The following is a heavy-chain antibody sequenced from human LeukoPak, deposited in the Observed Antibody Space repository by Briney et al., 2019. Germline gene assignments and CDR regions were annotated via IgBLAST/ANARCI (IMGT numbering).Heavy chain of an antibody. J-gene: IGHJ4*02. V-gene: IGHV3-30-3*01. Sequence: GRSLRLSCAANGFYFSTYAMHWVRQAPGKGLEWVAVISDNGNEKYYADSVKGRFIISRDNSENTLYLQVNGLRTEDTAVYYRTRDSASGSYRFDYWGQGTLVTVSS. CDR3: TRDSASGSYRFDY. CDR1: GFYFSTYA. CDR2: ISDNGNEK. D-gene: IGHD1-26*01.